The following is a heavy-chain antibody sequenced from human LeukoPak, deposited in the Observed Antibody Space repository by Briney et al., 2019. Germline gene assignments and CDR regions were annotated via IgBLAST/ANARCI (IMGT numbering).Heavy chain of an antibody. CDR1: GFTFDDYT. D-gene: IGHD4-11*01. CDR3: AKQDAGMTTEFDY. J-gene: IGHJ4*02. V-gene: IGHV3-43*01. Sequence: PGGSLRLSCAASGFTFDDYTMHWVRQAPGKGLEWVPLISWDGGSTYYADSVKGRFTISRDNGKNSLYLQMNSLRTEDTALYYCAKQDAGMTTEFDYWGQGTLVTVSS. CDR2: ISWDGGST.